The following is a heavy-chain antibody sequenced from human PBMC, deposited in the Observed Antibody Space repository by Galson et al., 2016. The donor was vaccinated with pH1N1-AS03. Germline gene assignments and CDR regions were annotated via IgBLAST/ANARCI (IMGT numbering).Heavy chain of an antibody. CDR3: IKEGNRLQSRRSDAFDI. CDR2: ISDNGINT. D-gene: IGHD5-18*01. V-gene: IGHV3-64D*06. J-gene: IGHJ3*02. CDR1: GFTLSDYY. Sequence: SLRLSCAASGFTLSDYYMSWIRQAPGKGLEYVSGISDNGINTYYADPVKARFTISRDKSKNTVYLQMSSLRTEDTAVYYCIKEGNRLQSRRSDAFDIWGRGTMVTVSS.